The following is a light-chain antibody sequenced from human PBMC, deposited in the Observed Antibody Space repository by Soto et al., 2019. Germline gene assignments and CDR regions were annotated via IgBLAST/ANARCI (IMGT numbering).Light chain of an antibody. J-gene: IGKJ3*01. Sequence: EIVLTQSPATLSLSPVERATLSCRASQSVSSYLAWYQQKPGQAPRLLIYDASNRATGIPARFSGSGSGTDFTLTISSLEPEDFAVYYCQQHRTFGPGTKVDIK. CDR1: QSVSSY. V-gene: IGKV3-11*01. CDR2: DAS. CDR3: QQHRT.